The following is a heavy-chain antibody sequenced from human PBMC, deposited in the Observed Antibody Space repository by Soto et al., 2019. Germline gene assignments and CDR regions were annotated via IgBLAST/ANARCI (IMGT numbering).Heavy chain of an antibody. CDR3: ARGVYYDSNGDAFDI. Sequence: GDSVKASSRASGYTVPSYGISWVRQAPGQGLEWMGWISAYNGNTNYAQKLQGRVTMTTDTSTSTAYMELRSLRSDDTAVYYCARGVYYDSNGDAFDIWGQGTMVTVSS. J-gene: IGHJ3*02. CDR2: ISAYNGNT. V-gene: IGHV1-18*01. D-gene: IGHD3-22*01. CDR1: GYTVPSYG.